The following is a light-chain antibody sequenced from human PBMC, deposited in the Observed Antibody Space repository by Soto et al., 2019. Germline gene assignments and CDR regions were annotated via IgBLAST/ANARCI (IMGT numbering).Light chain of an antibody. Sequence: DIQMTQSPSSLSAAVGDRVTITCQASQDINKNLIWYQQKPGKAPKLLIYDASDLETGVPSRFSGSGSGTGFIFTISSLQPEDFATYYCQQYESLPLTFGQGTQREIK. CDR1: QDINKN. CDR2: DAS. V-gene: IGKV1-33*01. CDR3: QQYESLPLT. J-gene: IGKJ5*01.